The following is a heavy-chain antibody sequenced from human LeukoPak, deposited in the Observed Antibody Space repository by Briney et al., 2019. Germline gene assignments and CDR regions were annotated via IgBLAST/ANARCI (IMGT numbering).Heavy chain of an antibody. J-gene: IGHJ4*02. V-gene: IGHV3-30*02. CDR1: GFTFSSYG. CDR2: IRYDGSNK. Sequence: PVGSLRLSCAASGFTFSSYGMHWVRQAPGKGLEWVAFIRYDGSNKYYADSVKGRFTISRDNSKNTLYLQMNSLRAEDTAVYYCAKTLDTYYDFWSGYYSTDFDYWGQGTLVTVSS. CDR3: AKTLDTYYDFWSGYYSTDFDY. D-gene: IGHD3-3*01.